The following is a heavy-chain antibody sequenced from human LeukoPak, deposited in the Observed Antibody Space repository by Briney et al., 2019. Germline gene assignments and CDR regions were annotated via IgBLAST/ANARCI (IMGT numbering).Heavy chain of an antibody. V-gene: IGHV4-31*03. CDR2: INHSGST. Sequence: PSQTLSLTCTVSGGSISSGASDWGWIRQHPKRGLEWVGYINHSGSTYYNPSLGSRVTMSVDTSKNQFSLKLSSVTAADSAVYYCARAARQGFAMIVVPFFYFDLWGRGTLVTVSS. J-gene: IGHJ2*01. D-gene: IGHD3-22*01. CDR1: GGSISSGASD. CDR3: ARAARQGFAMIVVPFFYFDL.